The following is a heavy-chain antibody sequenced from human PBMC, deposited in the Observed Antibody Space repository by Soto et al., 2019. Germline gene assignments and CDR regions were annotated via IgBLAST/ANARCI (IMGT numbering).Heavy chain of an antibody. CDR2: ISADGSDT. Sequence: EVQLVESGGGLVQPGGSLRLSCVASGFSFSNNWMHWVRHAPGKGPVWVSRISADGSDTHYADSVQGRFTISKDNAKNTLYLQMNTLSVEDAAVYYCARFDIAAHPPIWGQGTMVTVSS. CDR3: ARFDIAAHPPI. D-gene: IGHD6-13*01. V-gene: IGHV3-74*01. J-gene: IGHJ3*02. CDR1: GFSFSNNW.